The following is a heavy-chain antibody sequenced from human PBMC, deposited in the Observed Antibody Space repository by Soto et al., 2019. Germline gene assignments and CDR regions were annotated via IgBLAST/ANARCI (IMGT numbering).Heavy chain of an antibody. CDR2: ISAYNGNT. CDR1: GDTFTSYG. Sequence: GASVKVACKASGDTFTSYGISWVRQAPGQGLEWMGWISAYNGNTNYAQKLQGRVTMTTDTSTSTAYMELRSLRSDDTAVYYCARDNPHITIFGVVTFHYFDYWGQGTLVTVSS. J-gene: IGHJ4*02. V-gene: IGHV1-18*01. D-gene: IGHD3-3*01. CDR3: ARDNPHITIFGVVTFHYFDY.